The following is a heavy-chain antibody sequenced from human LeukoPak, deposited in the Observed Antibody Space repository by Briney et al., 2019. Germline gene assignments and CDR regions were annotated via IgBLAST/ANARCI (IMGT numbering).Heavy chain of an antibody. J-gene: IGHJ3*02. Sequence: GGSLRLSCAASGFTFSDYYMSWIRQAPGKGLEWVSYISGGGTTIYYADSVKGRFTISRDNAKNSLYLQMNSLRAEDTAVYYCARDGTSSSWRPDSFDIWGQGTMVTVSP. CDR3: ARDGTSSSWRPDSFDI. CDR1: GFTFSDYY. D-gene: IGHD6-13*01. V-gene: IGHV3-11*01. CDR2: ISGGGTTI.